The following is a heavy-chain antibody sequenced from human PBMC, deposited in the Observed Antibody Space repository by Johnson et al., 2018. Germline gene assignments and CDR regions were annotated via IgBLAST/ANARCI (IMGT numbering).Heavy chain of an antibody. V-gene: IGHV1-46*03. J-gene: IGHJ4*02. CDR1: GYTFSSYS. Sequence: QVQLVQSGAEAKKPGASVKLSCRTSGYTFSSYSIHWVRQAPGQGPEWMGLINPSGGSAAYARKFQGRITMTRDMSTSTVYIELRSLRLDDTARYFWAGDGGPDTTGLSTGGQGIRVIVSS. CDR3: AGDGGPDTTGLST. D-gene: IGHD3-16*01. CDR2: INPSGGSA.